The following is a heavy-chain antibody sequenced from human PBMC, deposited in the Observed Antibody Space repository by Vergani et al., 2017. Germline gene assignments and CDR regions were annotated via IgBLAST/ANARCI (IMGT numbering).Heavy chain of an antibody. V-gene: IGHV1-46*01. D-gene: IGHD3-10*01. CDR1: GYTFTSYY. Sequence: QVQLVQSGAEVKKPGASVKVSCKASGYTFTSYYMHWVRQAPGQGLEWMGIINPSGGSTSYAQKFQGRVTMTRDTSTSTVYMELSSLRSEDTAVYYCASGGGLLWFGEPGVGMDVWGQGTTVTVSS. J-gene: IGHJ6*02. CDR3: ASGGGLLWFGEPGVGMDV. CDR2: INPSGGST.